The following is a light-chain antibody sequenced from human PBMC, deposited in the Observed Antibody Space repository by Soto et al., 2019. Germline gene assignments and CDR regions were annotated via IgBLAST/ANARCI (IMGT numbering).Light chain of an antibody. V-gene: IGKV3-20*01. CDR3: QQYVSSVT. CDR2: GAS. Sequence: EIVLTQSPGSLSLSPGERATLSCRASQCVDRSCFAWYQQKPGQAPRLLIYGASNRATGIPDRFSGSGSVKDFTLTISRRKPEDFAPYSCQQYVSSVTFGQGTKVEIK. J-gene: IGKJ1*01. CDR1: QCVDRSC.